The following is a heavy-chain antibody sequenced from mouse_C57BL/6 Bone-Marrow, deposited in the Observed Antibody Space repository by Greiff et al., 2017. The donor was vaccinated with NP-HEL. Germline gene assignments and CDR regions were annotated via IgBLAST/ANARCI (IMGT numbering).Heavy chain of an antibody. J-gene: IGHJ3*01. V-gene: IGHV1-81*01. D-gene: IGHD3-2*02. CDR3: ARGRDSSGPAWFAY. CDR2: IYPRSGNT. Sequence: QVHVKQSGAELARPGASVKLSCKASGYTFTSYGISWVKQRTGQGLEWIGEIYPRSGNTYYNEKFKGKATLTADKSSSTAYMELRSLTSEDSAVYFCARGRDSSGPAWFAYWGQGTLVTVSA. CDR1: GYTFTSYG.